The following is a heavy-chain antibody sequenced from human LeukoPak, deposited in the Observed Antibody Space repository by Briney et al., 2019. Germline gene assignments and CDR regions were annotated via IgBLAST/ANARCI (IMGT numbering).Heavy chain of an antibody. CDR1: GYSFTSYW. CDR3: ARLLKGVDTTMVVFAY. CDR2: IYPGDSDT. V-gene: IGHV5-51*01. D-gene: IGHD5-18*01. J-gene: IGHJ4*02. Sequence: GESLKISCKGSGYSFTSYWIGWVRQMPGKGLEWMGIIYPGDSDTRYSPSFQGQVTISADKSISTAYMQWSSLKASDTAMYYCARLLKGVDTTMVVFAYWGQGTLVTVSS.